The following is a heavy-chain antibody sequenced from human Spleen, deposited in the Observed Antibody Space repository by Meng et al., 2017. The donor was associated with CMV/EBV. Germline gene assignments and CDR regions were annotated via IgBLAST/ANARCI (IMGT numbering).Heavy chain of an antibody. CDR3: ARVLGTKYYDFWSGYSGFDY. V-gene: IGHV3-23*01. CDR2: ISGSGGST. CDR1: GFTFSSYA. J-gene: IGHJ4*02. Sequence: GESLKISCAASGFTFSSYAMSWVRQAPGKGLEWVSAISGSGGSTYYADSVKGRFTPSRDNSKNTLYLQMNSLRAEDTAVYYCARVLGTKYYDFWSGYSGFDYWGQGTLVTVSS. D-gene: IGHD3-3*01.